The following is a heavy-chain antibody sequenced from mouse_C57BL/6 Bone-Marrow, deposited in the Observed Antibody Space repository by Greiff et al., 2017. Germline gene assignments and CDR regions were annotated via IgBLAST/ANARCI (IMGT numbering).Heavy chain of an antibody. CDR1: GYTFTSYW. Sequence: VQLQQPGAELVRPGSSVKLSCKASGYTFTSYWMHWVKQRPIQGLEWIGNIDPSDSETHYNQKFKDKATLTVDKSSSTAYMQLSSLTSEDSAVYYCARGGWLLPWFAYWGQGTLVTVSA. CDR3: ARGGWLLPWFAY. CDR2: IDPSDSET. D-gene: IGHD2-3*01. V-gene: IGHV1-52*01. J-gene: IGHJ3*01.